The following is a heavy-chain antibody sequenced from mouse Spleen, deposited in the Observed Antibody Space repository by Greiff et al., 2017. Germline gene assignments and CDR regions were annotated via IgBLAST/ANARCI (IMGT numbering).Heavy chain of an antibody. D-gene: IGHD2-4*01. V-gene: IGHV2-5-1*01. CDR3: AKPLPYYDYDGYAMDY. Sequence: QVQLQQSGPSLVQPSQSLSITCTVSGFSLTSYGVHWVRQSPGKGLEWLGVIWRGGSTDYNAAFMSRLSITKDNSKSQVFFKMNSLQADDTAIYYCAKPLPYYDYDGYAMDYWGQGTSVTVSS. CDR1: GFSLTSYG. J-gene: IGHJ4*01. CDR2: IWRGGST.